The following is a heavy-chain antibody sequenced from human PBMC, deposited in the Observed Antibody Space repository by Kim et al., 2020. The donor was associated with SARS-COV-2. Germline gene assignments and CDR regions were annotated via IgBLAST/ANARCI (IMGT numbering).Heavy chain of an antibody. Sequence: YADSVKGRFTISRDNSKNTLYLQMNSLRAEDTAVYYCARARPLGNYFDYWGQGTLVTVSS. CDR3: ARARPLGNYFDY. V-gene: IGHV3-30*01. J-gene: IGHJ4*02.